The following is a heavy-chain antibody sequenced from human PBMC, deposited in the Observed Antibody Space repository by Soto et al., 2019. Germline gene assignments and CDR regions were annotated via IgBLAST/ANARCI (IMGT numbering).Heavy chain of an antibody. Sequence: ASVKVSCKASGYTFTSYDINWVRQATGQGLEWMGWMNPNSGNTGYAQKFQGRVTMTRNTSISTAYMELSSLRSEDTAVYYCARSTVTGLYYYYYHYMDVWGKGTTVTVSS. CDR1: GYTFTSYD. J-gene: IGHJ6*03. CDR3: ARSTVTGLYYYYYHYMDV. CDR2: MNPNSGNT. V-gene: IGHV1-8*01. D-gene: IGHD4-4*01.